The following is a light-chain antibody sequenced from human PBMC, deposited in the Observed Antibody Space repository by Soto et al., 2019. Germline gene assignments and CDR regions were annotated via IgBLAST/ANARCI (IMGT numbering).Light chain of an antibody. Sequence: QSALTQPASVSGSPGQSITISCTGTSNDVGGYKYVSWYQQHPGKAPKLMIYEVSNRPSGVSNRFSGSKSGNTASLTISGLQAEDEADYYCSSYTSTNTLVFGGGTQLTVL. CDR2: EVS. CDR1: SNDVGGYKY. J-gene: IGLJ2*01. CDR3: SSYTSTNTLV. V-gene: IGLV2-14*01.